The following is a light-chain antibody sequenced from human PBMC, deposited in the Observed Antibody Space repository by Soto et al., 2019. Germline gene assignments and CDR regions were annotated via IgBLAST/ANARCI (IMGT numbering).Light chain of an antibody. J-gene: IGKJ1*01. CDR2: GAS. V-gene: IGKV1-5*03. Sequence: DIQMTQSPSTLSASVGDRVTITCRASESISTWLAWYQRKPGKAPKLLIYGASSLESGVPPRFSGDGSGTEFTLTISSLQRDDFGIYYCQQYSRLWSFGQGTKVDIK. CDR1: ESISTW. CDR3: QQYSRLWS.